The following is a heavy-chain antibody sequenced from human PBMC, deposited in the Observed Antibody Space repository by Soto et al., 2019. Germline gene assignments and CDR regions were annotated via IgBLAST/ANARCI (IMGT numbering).Heavy chain of an antibody. CDR3: ARGDTPFSYSSGWN. J-gene: IGHJ4*02. CDR1: GGTFSSYA. CDR2: IIPIFGTA. Sequence: QVQLVQSGAEEKKPGSSVKVSCKASGGTFSSYAISWVRQAPGQGLEWMGGIIPIFGTANYAQKFQGRVTITADESTSTAYMERSCLGGGDTAVYYCARGDTPFSYSSGWNWGQGTLVTVSS. V-gene: IGHV1-69*12. D-gene: IGHD6-25*01.